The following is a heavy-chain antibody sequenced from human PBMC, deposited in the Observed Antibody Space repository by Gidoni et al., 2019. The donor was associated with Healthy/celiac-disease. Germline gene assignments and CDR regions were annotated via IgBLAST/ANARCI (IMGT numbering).Heavy chain of an antibody. V-gene: IGHV4-31*03. CDR3: AREDWITMVRGVIDY. J-gene: IGHJ4*02. D-gene: IGHD3-10*01. Sequence: QVQMQESGPGPVTTSQTLSLTCTVSGRSISSGGYYWSWIRQPPGKGLEWIGYIYYSGSTYYNPSLKSRVTISVDTSKNQFSLKLSSVTAADTAVYYCAREDWITMVRGVIDYWGQGTLVTVSS. CDR2: IYYSGST. CDR1: GRSISSGGYY.